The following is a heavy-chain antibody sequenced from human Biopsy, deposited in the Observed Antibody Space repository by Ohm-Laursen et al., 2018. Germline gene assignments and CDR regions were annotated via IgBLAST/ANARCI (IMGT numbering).Heavy chain of an antibody. J-gene: IGHJ6*02. D-gene: IGHD5-18*01. V-gene: IGHV3-30*18. CDR3: AKDRYNYTPIGGLSMDV. CDR2: IFYDGSNT. Sequence: SLRLSCTASGFTFINYGMQWVRQAPGKGLERVAFIFYDGSNTYYADSVKGRFTITRDNSRDTLYLQMSSLRAEDTAVDYCAKDRYNYTPIGGLSMDVWGQGTTVTVSS. CDR1: GFTFINYG.